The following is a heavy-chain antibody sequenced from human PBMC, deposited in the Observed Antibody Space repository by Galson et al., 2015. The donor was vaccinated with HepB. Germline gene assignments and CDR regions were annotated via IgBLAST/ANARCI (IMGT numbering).Heavy chain of an antibody. Sequence: SVKVSCKASGYTFTSYYMHWVRQAPGQGLEWMGIINPSGGSTSYAQKFQGRVTMTRDTSTSTVYMELSSLRSEDTAVYYCARGDDLYCSSTSPACPRMDCWGQGTLVTVSS. J-gene: IGHJ4*02. D-gene: IGHD2-2*01. V-gene: IGHV1-46*01. CDR3: ARGDDLYCSSTSPACPRMDC. CDR1: GYTFTSYY. CDR2: INPSGGST.